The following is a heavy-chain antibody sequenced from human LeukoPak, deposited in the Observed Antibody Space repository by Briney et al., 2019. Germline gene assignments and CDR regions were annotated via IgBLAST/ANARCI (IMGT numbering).Heavy chain of an antibody. D-gene: IGHD5-18*01. CDR1: GYTFTSYG. V-gene: IGHV1-18*01. CDR2: ISAYNGNT. Sequence: ASAKVSCKASGYTFTSYGISWVRQAPGQGLEWMGWISAYNGNTNYAQKLQGRVTVTTDTSTSTAYMELRSLRSDDTAVYYCARERSSSYGPVGYYYGMDVWGQGTTVTVSS. CDR3: ARERSSSYGPVGYYYGMDV. J-gene: IGHJ6*02.